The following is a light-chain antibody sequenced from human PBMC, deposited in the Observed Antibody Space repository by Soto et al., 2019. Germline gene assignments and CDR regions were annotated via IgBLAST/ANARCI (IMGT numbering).Light chain of an antibody. CDR1: QALNTR. V-gene: IGKV3-11*01. CDR2: LTS. CDR3: HQRQSWPRT. Sequence: EIVLTQSPATLSAFPGDSVTLSCRASQALNTRLARYQHKPGQAPRLLIYLTSNRAAGVPSRFSAWGSETDFTLTISDVQPEDFAVYYCHQRQSWPRTFGQGTKVDIK. J-gene: IGKJ1*01.